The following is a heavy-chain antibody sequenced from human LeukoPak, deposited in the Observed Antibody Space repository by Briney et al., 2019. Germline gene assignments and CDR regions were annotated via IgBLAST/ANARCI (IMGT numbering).Heavy chain of an antibody. J-gene: IGHJ4*02. D-gene: IGHD5-18*01. Sequence: GGSLRLSCAASGFTFSSYRMNWVRQAPGKGLEWVSSISSSSSYIYYADSVKGRFTISRDNAKNSLYLQMNSLRAEDTAVYYCASHGYSYAINGYWGQGTLVTVSS. CDR1: GFTFSSYR. V-gene: IGHV3-21*04. CDR3: ASHGYSYAINGY. CDR2: ISSSSSYI.